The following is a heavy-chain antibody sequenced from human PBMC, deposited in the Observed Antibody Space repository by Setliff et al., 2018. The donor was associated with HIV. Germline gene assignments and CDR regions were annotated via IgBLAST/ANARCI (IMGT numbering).Heavy chain of an antibody. J-gene: IGHJ4*02. D-gene: IGHD3-10*01. CDR1: GVTFSSNNYY. Sequence: SETLSLTCAVSGVTFSSNNYYWGWIRQPPGKGLEWIGTVFYSGSTSYSPPLKSRVTISVDTSKNQFSLKLKSVTAADTALHYCARLVRGGSGHYFDYWGQGKLVTVSS. CDR3: ARLVRGGSGHYFDY. CDR2: VFYSGST. V-gene: IGHV4-39*07.